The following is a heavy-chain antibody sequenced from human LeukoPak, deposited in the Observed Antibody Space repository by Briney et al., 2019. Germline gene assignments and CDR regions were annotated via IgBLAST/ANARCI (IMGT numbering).Heavy chain of an antibody. V-gene: IGHV1-69*13. CDR3: AREATTNLDV. CDR1: GGTFSSYA. Sequence: GASVKVSCKASGGTFSSYAISWVRQAPGQGLEWMGGIIPIFGTANYAQKFQGRVTITADESTGTAYMELSSLRSEDTAVYYCAREATTNLDVWGQGTTVTVSS. J-gene: IGHJ6*02. D-gene: IGHD4-17*01. CDR2: IIPIFGTA.